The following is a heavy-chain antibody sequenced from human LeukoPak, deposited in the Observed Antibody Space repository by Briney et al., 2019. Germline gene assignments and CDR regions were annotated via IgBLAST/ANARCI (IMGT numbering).Heavy chain of an antibody. Sequence: GGSLRLSCAASGFTFSNAWMNWVRQAPGKGLEWVGRIKSKTDGGTTDYAAPVKGRFTISRDDSKNTLYLQMNSLKTEDTAVYYCTTDENYYDSGGYYYADYWGQGSLVTVSS. CDR3: TTDENYYDSGGYYYADY. CDR2: IKSKTDGGTT. V-gene: IGHV3-15*01. CDR1: GFTFSNAW. J-gene: IGHJ4*02. D-gene: IGHD3-22*01.